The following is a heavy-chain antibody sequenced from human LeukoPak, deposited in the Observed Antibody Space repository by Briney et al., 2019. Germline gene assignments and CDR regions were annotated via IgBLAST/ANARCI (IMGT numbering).Heavy chain of an antibody. J-gene: IGHJ3*02. D-gene: IGHD7-27*01. CDR2: INPDSGAT. Sequence: ASVKVSCKASGYIFNDHYMHWVRQAPGQGLEWMGWINPDSGATNYAQKFQGGVTMTRDTSISTAYMELSGLRSDDTAVYYCARTGDPAYDAFDIWGQGTLVTVSS. CDR3: ARTGDPAYDAFDI. V-gene: IGHV1-2*02. CDR1: GYIFNDHY.